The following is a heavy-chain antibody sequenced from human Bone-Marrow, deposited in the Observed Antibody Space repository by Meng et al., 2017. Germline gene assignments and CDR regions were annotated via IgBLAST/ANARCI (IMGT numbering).Heavy chain of an antibody. Sequence: GGSLRLSCTASGFTFGDYAMSWFRQAPGKGLEWVGFIRSKAYGGTTEYAASVKGRFTISRDDSKSIAYLQMNSLKTEDTAVYYCTRDLVADYVWGSYRRDFDIWGQGTMVTVSS. CDR3: TRDLVADYVWGSYRRDFDI. J-gene: IGHJ3*02. V-gene: IGHV3-49*03. CDR2: IRSKAYGGTT. D-gene: IGHD3-16*02. CDR1: GFTFGDYA.